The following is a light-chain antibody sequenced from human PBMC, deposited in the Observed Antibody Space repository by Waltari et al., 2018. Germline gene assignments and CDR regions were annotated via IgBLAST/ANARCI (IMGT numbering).Light chain of an antibody. J-gene: IGKJ2*01. CDR1: QSIARN. Sequence: EILMTQSPHTLPVPPWESATLSCRASQSIARNLAWYQQKPGQAPRLLIYGASTRATGIPARFSGSGSGTEFTLTISSLQSEDFAVYYCQQYNSWRTFGQGTKLEIK. V-gene: IGKV3-15*01. CDR3: QQYNSWRT. CDR2: GAS.